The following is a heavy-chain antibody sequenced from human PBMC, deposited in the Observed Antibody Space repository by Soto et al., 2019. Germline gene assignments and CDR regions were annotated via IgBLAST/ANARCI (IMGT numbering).Heavy chain of an antibody. CDR3: AKYYYDSSGYPAEYFQH. Sequence: GGSLRLSCAASGFTFSSYAMSWVRQAPGKGLEWVSAISGSGGSTYYADSVKGRFTISRDNSKNTLYLQMNSLRAEDTAVYYCAKYYYDSSGYPAEYFQHWGQGTLVTVSS. J-gene: IGHJ1*01. V-gene: IGHV3-23*01. CDR1: GFTFSSYA. CDR2: ISGSGGST. D-gene: IGHD3-22*01.